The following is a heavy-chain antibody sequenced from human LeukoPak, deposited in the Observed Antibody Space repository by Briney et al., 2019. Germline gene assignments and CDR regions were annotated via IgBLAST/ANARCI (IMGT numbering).Heavy chain of an antibody. D-gene: IGHD3-22*01. V-gene: IGHV3-21*01. J-gene: IGHJ4*02. CDR1: GFTFSSYW. Sequence: GGSLRLSCAASGFTFSSYWMHWVRQAPGKGLEWVSSISSSSSYIYYADSVKGRFTISRDNAKNSLYPQMNSLRAEDTAVYYCARDEDSSGYCDYWGQGTLVTVSS. CDR2: ISSSSSYI. CDR3: ARDEDSSGYCDY.